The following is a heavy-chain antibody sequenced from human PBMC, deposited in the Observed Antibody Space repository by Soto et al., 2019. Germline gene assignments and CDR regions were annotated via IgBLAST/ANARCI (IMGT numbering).Heavy chain of an antibody. Sequence: PSETLSLTCTVSGGSISSYYWSWIRQPPGKGLEWIGYIYYSGSTNYNPSLKSRVTISVDTSKNQFSLKLSSVTAADTAVYYCARERKGYDSSGWASFDYWGQGTLVTVSS. CDR2: IYYSGST. V-gene: IGHV4-59*01. J-gene: IGHJ4*02. CDR1: GGSISSYY. D-gene: IGHD3-22*01. CDR3: ARERKGYDSSGWASFDY.